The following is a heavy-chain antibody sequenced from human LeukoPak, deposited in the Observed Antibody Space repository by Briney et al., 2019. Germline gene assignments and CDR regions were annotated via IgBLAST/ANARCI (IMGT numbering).Heavy chain of an antibody. J-gene: IGHJ6*02. D-gene: IGHD2-8*01. Sequence: PGGSLRLSCAASGFTFSSYGMHWVRQAPGKGLEWVAVIWYDGSNKYYADSVKGRFTISRDNSKNTLYLQMNSLRAEDTAVYYCARDGESSYCTNGVCYHSYYYGMDVWGQGTTVTVSS. CDR2: IWYDGSNK. CDR3: ARDGESSYCTNGVCYHSYYYGMDV. CDR1: GFTFSSYG. V-gene: IGHV3-33*01.